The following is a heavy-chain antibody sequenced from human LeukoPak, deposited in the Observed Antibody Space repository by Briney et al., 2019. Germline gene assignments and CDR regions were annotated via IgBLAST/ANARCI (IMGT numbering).Heavy chain of an antibody. V-gene: IGHV4-39*01. CDR3: ARTTAAIMSPFYFDL. Sequence: SETLSLTCAVSGGSITSDDHYWGWIRQPPGTGLEWVGSFYYSGSSYYNPSLRSRITISVDTSKNQFSLNLRSVTAADTAVYYCARTTAAIMSPFYFDLWGRGTLVTVSS. CDR1: GGSITSDDHY. D-gene: IGHD5-24*01. CDR2: FYYSGSS. J-gene: IGHJ2*01.